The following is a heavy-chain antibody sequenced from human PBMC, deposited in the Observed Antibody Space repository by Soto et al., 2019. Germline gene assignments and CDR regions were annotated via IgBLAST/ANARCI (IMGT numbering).Heavy chain of an antibody. V-gene: IGHV3-48*03. CDR2: ISSGGGTK. CDR3: TRIAASGTKFDF. D-gene: IGHD6-13*01. Sequence: GGSLRLSCAPSGFPFSTYEMNWVRQAPGKGLEWVSYISSGGGTKYYADSVKGRFTISRDNAKNSLFLQMNSLRAEDTAVYYCTRIAASGTKFDFWGQGALVTVS. J-gene: IGHJ4*02. CDR1: GFPFSTYE.